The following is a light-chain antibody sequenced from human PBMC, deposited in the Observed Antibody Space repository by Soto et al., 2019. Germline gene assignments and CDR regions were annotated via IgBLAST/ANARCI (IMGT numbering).Light chain of an antibody. J-gene: IGKJ5*01. Sequence: ELVMPQSPATLSVSPGDRATLSCRASQSVTRNLAWYQPKPGQAPRLLLYGASTRATGIPATFSGSVCGTEFTLTISRLQSEDFAVYFSQQYNNWPPITFRQGTRLEI. CDR2: GAS. CDR3: QQYNNWPPIT. CDR1: QSVTRN. V-gene: IGKV3-15*01.